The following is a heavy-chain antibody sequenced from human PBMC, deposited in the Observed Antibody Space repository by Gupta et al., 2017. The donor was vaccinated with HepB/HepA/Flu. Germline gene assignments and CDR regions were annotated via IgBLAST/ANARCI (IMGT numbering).Heavy chain of an antibody. CDR2: ISGDGGST. Sequence: EVQLVASVCFLLVPGVSLRISCPAAVFNGDECALQVLCVAPWKGLEWVSLISGDGGSTYYADSVKGRFTISRDNSKNSLYLQMNSLRTEDTALYYCAKDYTLTTSDYGGNPYYYYYGMDVWGQGTTVTVSS. V-gene: IGHV3-43*02. J-gene: IGHJ6*02. CDR3: AKDYTLTTSDYGGNPYYYYYGMDV. D-gene: IGHD4-23*01. CDR1: VFNGDECA.